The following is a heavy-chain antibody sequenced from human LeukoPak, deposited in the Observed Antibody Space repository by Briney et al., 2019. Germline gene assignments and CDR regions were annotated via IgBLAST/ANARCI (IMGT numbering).Heavy chain of an antibody. J-gene: IGHJ4*02. V-gene: IGHV4-30-4*01. CDR1: GASISTDNYY. D-gene: IGHD6-13*01. CDR3: ARDEHNSWFYY. CDR2: YRSGST. Sequence: SETLSLTCSVSGASISTDNYYWSWIRQSPGKGLEWLGSYRSGSTDYSPSLRSRVTLSADTSKNQFSLKVNSVTAADTAVYYCARDEHNSWFYYWGQGTLVTVSP.